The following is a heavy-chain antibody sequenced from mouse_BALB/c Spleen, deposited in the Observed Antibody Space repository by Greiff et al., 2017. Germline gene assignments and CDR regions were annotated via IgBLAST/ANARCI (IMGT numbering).Heavy chain of an antibody. Sequence: EVQVVESGPGLVKPSQSLSLTCSVTGYSITSGYYWNWIRQFPGNKLEWMGYISYDGSNNYNPSLKNRISITRDTSKNQFFLKLNSVTTEDTATYYCARYGYGLDYWGQGTTLTVSS. V-gene: IGHV3-6*02. CDR1: GYSITSGYY. CDR3: ARYGYGLDY. J-gene: IGHJ2*01. D-gene: IGHD2-2*01. CDR2: ISYDGSN.